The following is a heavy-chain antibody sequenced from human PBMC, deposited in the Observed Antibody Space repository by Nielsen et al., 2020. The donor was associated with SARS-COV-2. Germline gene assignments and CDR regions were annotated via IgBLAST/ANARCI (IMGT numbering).Heavy chain of an antibody. CDR3: ARENSGPGGTASYGMDL. Sequence: ASVKVFCKASGYSFNRYPMNWVRQAPGQGLEWMGWIDTNIGKPTPAQGFTGRFVFSSDTSVSTASLQISTLRAEDTAVYYCARENSGPGGTASYGMDLWGQGTTVTVSS. CDR1: GYSFNRYP. CDR2: IDTNIGKP. J-gene: IGHJ6*02. D-gene: IGHD3-10*01. V-gene: IGHV7-4-1*02.